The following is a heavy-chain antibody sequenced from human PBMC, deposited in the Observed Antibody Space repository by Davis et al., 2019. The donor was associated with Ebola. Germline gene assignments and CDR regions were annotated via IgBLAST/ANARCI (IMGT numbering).Heavy chain of an antibody. Sequence: PGGSLRLSCTVSGGSISRYYWSWIRQPPGKGLEWIGYIYYSGSTNYNPSLKSRVTISVDTSKNQFSLKLSYVTAADTAVYYCARGGDRSYYYYGMDVWGQGITVTVSS. J-gene: IGHJ6*02. CDR3: ARGGDRSYYYYGMDV. D-gene: IGHD5-12*01. V-gene: IGHV4-59*01. CDR1: GGSISRYY. CDR2: IYYSGST.